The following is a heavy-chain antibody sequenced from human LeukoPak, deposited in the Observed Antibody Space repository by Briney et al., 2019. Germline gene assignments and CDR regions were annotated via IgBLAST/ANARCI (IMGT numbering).Heavy chain of an antibody. CDR1: GGSFSSYC. V-gene: IGHV4-34*01. CDR2: INHSAST. D-gene: IGHD2-8*01. J-gene: IGHJ4*02. Sequence: SETLSLTCAVYGGSFSSYCWSWIRQPPGEGLEWIGEINHSASTNYNSSLKSRVTISVDKSENHFSLKLRSVTAADTAVYYCASRRVMTRSFKYWGQGTLVTVSS. CDR3: ASRRVMTRSFKY.